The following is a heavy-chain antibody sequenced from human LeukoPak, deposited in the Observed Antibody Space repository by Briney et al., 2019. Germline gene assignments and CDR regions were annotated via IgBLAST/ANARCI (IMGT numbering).Heavy chain of an antibody. Sequence: PSETLSLTCAVYGGSFSGYYWSWIRQPPGKGLEWIGEINHSGSTNYNPSLKSPVTISVDTSKNQFSLKLSSVTAADTAVYYCARGLRTAAFDYWGQGTLVTVSS. V-gene: IGHV4-34*01. CDR1: GGSFSGYY. CDR3: ARGLRTAAFDY. D-gene: IGHD1-1*01. J-gene: IGHJ4*02. CDR2: INHSGST.